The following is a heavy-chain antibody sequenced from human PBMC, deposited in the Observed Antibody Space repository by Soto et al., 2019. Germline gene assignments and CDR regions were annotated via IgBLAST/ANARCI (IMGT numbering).Heavy chain of an antibody. CDR2: IKQGGSEK. J-gene: IGHJ4*02. V-gene: IGHV3-7*03. D-gene: IGHD5-12*01. CDR3: AREEGIVATANGPFDY. CDR1: GFTFSSYW. Sequence: GGSLRLSCAASGFTFSSYWMSWVRQAPGKGLEWVANIKQGGSEKYYVDSVKGRFTISRDNAKNSLYLQMNSLRAEDTAVYYCAREEGIVATANGPFDYWGQGTLVTVPS.